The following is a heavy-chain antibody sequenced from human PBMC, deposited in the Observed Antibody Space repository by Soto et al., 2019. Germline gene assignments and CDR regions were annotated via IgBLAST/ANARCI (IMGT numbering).Heavy chain of an antibody. CDR3: ARQYCSSTSCYLYYYYYMDV. D-gene: IGHD2-2*01. Sequence: PSETLSLTCTVSGGSISSYYWTWIRQPPGKGLEWIGCIYYSGSTYYNPSLKSRVTISVDTSKNQFSLKLSSVTAADTAVYYCARQYCSSTSCYLYYYYYMDVWGKGTTVTVS. CDR2: IYYSGST. J-gene: IGHJ6*03. V-gene: IGHV4-59*08. CDR1: GGSISSYY.